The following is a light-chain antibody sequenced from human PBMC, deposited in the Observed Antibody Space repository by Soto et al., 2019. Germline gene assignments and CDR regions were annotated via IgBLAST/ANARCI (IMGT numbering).Light chain of an antibody. CDR2: GAS. Sequence: EIVFTKSPGTLSLSPGERATLSCRASQSVSSSYLAWYQQKPGQAPRLLLYGASSRATGIPDRFSGSGSGTDFTLTISRLEPEDFAVYYCQQYGSSPPWTFGQGTKVDIK. V-gene: IGKV3-20*01. CDR1: QSVSSSY. J-gene: IGKJ1*01. CDR3: QQYGSSPPWT.